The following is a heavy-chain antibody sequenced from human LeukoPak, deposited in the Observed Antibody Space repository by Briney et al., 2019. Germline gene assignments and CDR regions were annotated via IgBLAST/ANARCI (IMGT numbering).Heavy chain of an antibody. V-gene: IGHV3-15*01. CDR2: IKPNTDGGTA. D-gene: IGHD2/OR15-2a*01. J-gene: IGHJ4*02. CDR3: ATYPQNRH. Sequence: GGSLRLSCSASKFTFSNAWMSWVRQAPGKGLEWLGRIKPNTDGGTAAYAAPVEDRFTISRDDLKGMLYLQMNSLKIEDTAVYYCATYPQNRHWGQGTLVTVSS. CDR1: KFTFSNAW.